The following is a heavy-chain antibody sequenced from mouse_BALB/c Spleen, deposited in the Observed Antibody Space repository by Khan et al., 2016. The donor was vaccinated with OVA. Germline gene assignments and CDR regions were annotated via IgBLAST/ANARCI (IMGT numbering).Heavy chain of an antibody. Sequence: QVQLKQSGPGLVAPSQSLSITCTVSGFSLTSYGVNWVRQPPGKGLEWVGVIWGDGSTNYHSALKSRLSISKDNSKSQVFLKLNSLQTDDTATNYCAKWVNSYYAVDYWGQGTTVTVSS. V-gene: IGHV2-3*01. CDR2: IWGDGST. CDR3: AKWVNSYYAVDY. D-gene: IGHD1-3*01. CDR1: GFSLTSYG. J-gene: IGHJ4*01.